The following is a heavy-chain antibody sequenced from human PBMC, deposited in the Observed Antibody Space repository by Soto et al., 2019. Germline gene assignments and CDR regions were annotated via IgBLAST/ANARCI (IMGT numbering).Heavy chain of an antibody. CDR2: ISWNSASI. J-gene: IGHJ4*02. V-gene: IGHV3-9*01. CDR1: GFTFDDYA. Sequence: GGSLRLSCAASGFTFDDYAMHWVRQVPGKGLEWVSGISWNSASIGYADSVKDRFTTSRDNAKNSLYLEMNSLRTEDTALYYWGREWGHDFWNVYLNFWGQGTLVTVSS. D-gene: IGHD3-3*01. CDR3: GREWGHDFWNVYLNF.